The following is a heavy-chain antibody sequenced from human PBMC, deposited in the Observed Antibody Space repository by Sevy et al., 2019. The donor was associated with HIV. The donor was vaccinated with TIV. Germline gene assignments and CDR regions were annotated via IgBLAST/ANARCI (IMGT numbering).Heavy chain of an antibody. CDR3: ATDREGQWLAQSY. J-gene: IGHJ4*02. CDR1: GYTLTELS. V-gene: IGHV1-24*01. CDR2: FDPEDGET. D-gene: IGHD6-19*01. Sequence: ASVKVSCKVSGYTLTELSMHWVRQAPGKGLEWMGGFDPEDGETIYAQKFQGRVTMTEETSTDTAYMELSSLRSEDTAVYYCATDREGQWLAQSYWGQGTLVTVSS.